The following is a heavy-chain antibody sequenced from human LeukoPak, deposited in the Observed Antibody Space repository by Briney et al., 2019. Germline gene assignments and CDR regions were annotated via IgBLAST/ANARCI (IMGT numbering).Heavy chain of an antibody. V-gene: IGHV4-4*07. CDR3: ASLYRAGYYMDV. Sequence: PSETLSLTCTVSGGSISPYYWSWIRQPAGKGLEWIGRIYTSGSTNYNPSLESRVTISVDTSKNQFSLKLSSVTAADTAVYYCASLYRAGYYMDVWGKGTTVTVSS. J-gene: IGHJ6*03. CDR1: GGSISPYY. D-gene: IGHD3-16*01. CDR2: IYTSGST.